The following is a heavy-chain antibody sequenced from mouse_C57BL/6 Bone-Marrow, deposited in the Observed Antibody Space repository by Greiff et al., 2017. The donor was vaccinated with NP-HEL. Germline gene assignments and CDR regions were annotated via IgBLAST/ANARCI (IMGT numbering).Heavy chain of an antibody. V-gene: IGHV1-69*01. J-gene: IGHJ3*01. CDR3: ARGKIWPRGLAY. CDR2: IDPSDSYT. D-gene: IGHD1-1*02. CDR1: GYTFTSYW. Sequence: QVQLQQPGAELVMPGASVKLSCKASGYTFTSYWMHWVKQRPGQGLEWIGEIDPSDSYTNYNQKFKGKSTLTVDKSSSTAYMQLSSLTSEDSAVYYCARGKIWPRGLAYGGQGTLVTVSA.